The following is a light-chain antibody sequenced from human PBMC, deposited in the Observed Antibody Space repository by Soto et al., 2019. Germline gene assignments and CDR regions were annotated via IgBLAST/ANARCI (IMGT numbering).Light chain of an antibody. CDR1: QSVSSSY. J-gene: IGKJ1*01. CDR2: GAS. CDR3: QQYNSYS. Sequence: SAASVSASVGDRVTLSCRASQSVSSSYLAWYQQKPGQAPRLLIYGASSRATGIPDRFSGSGSGTEFTLTISSLQPDDFATYYCQQYNSYSFGQGTKVDI. V-gene: IGKV3-20*01.